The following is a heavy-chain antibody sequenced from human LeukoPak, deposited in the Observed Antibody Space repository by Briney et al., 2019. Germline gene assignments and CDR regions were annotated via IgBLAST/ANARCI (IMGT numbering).Heavy chain of an antibody. CDR3: ARDWYYDSAGYFPY. V-gene: IGHV3-33*01. CDR2: IWNDGSNQ. Sequence: GGSLRLSCAASGFTFSRYAMHWVRQAPGKGLEWVAFIWNDGSNQNYADSVKGRSTISRDNSKKMVYVQMNSLRVDDTAVYYCARDWYYDSAGYFPYWGLGTLVTVSS. D-gene: IGHD3-22*01. CDR1: GFTFSRYA. J-gene: IGHJ4*02.